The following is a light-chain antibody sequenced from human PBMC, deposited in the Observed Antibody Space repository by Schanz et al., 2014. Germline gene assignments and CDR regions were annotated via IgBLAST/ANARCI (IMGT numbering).Light chain of an antibody. CDR1: SSDVGAYNY. CDR2: EVS. CDR3: SSYAGNNKLL. V-gene: IGLV2-14*01. Sequence: QSALTQPASVSGSPGQSITISCTGSSSDVGAYNYVSWYQQHPGNAPKLLIFEVSKRPSGVSNRFSGSKSANTASLTISGLQAEDEGDYYCSSYAGNNKLLFGGGTKLTVL. J-gene: IGLJ2*01.